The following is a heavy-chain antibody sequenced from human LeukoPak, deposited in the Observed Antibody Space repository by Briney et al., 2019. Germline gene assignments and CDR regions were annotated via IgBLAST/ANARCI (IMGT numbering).Heavy chain of an antibody. CDR1: GGSISSSSYY. J-gene: IGHJ4*02. V-gene: IGHV4-39*01. D-gene: IGHD6-19*01. CDR3: AKHRGTWLVFRYFDY. CDR2: IYYSGST. Sequence: SETLSLTCTVSGGSISSSSYYWGWIRQPPGKGLEWIGSIYYSGSTYYNPSLKSRVTISVDTSKNQFSLKLSSVTAADTAVYYCAKHRGTWLVFRYFDYWGQGTLVTVSS.